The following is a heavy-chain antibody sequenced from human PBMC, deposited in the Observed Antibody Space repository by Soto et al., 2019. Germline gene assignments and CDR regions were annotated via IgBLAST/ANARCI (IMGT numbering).Heavy chain of an antibody. J-gene: IGHJ4*02. CDR2: INHSGSD. Sequence: SETLSLTCAVYGGSFSGYYWSWIRQPPGKGLEWIGEINHSGSDNYNPSLKSRVTISVDTSKNQFSLKLSSVTAADTAVYYCATSLLNCTNGVCHDYWGQGTLVTVSS. CDR1: GGSFSGYY. CDR3: ATSLLNCTNGVCHDY. V-gene: IGHV4-34*01. D-gene: IGHD2-8*01.